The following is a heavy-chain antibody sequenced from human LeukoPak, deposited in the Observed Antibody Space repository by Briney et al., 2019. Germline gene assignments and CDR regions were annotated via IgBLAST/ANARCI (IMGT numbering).Heavy chain of an antibody. CDR1: GGSISSYY. CDR3: ARGSVYFDS. V-gene: IGHV4-59*01. J-gene: IGHJ4*02. CDR2: IYYSGST. Sequence: SSETLSLTCTVSGGSISSYYWSWIRQPPGKGLEWIGYIYYSGSTNYNPSLKSRVTISVDMSKNQFSLKVSSVTAADTAVYYCARGSVYFDSWGQGTLVTVSS.